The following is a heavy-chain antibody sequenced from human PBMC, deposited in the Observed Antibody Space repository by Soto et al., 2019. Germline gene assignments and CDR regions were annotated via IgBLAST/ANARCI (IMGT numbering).Heavy chain of an antibody. CDR1: GFSFSSNV. J-gene: IGHJ4*02. CDR3: VKDHFNSISSYFDY. V-gene: IGHV3-64D*06. D-gene: IGHD6-6*01. Sequence: PGGSLRLSCSASGFSFSSNVMYWVRQAPGKGLEYVSAISGNGVSTYYADCVKGRFTISRDNSKNTLYLQMSSLRAEDTAVYYCVKDHFNSISSYFDYWGQGTLVTVSS. CDR2: ISGNGVST.